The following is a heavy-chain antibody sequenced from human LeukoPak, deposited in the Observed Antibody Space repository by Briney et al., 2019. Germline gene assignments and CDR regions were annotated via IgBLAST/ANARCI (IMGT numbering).Heavy chain of an antibody. V-gene: IGHV4-59*01. CDR3: ARDIGLLGLPYYFDY. CDR2: IYYSGST. Sequence: SETLSLTCTVSGGSISSSYWSWIRQPPGKGLEWIGYIYYSGSTNYNPSLKSRVTISVDTSKNQFSLKLSSVTAADTAVYYCARDIGLLGLPYYFDYWGQGTLVTVSS. D-gene: IGHD3/OR15-3a*01. CDR1: GGSISSSY. J-gene: IGHJ4*02.